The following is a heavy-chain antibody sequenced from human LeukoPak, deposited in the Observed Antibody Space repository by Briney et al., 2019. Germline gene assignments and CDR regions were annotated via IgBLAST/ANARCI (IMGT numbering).Heavy chain of an antibody. V-gene: IGHV3-7*01. D-gene: IGHD6-19*01. Sequence: GGSLRLSCAASRFTLSNYWMSWVRQAPGKGLEWVANIKQDGSETYYVDSVKGRFTISRDNAKNTRSLQMNSLRAEDTAVYYCARQRGSGCLDYWGQGTLVTVSS. J-gene: IGHJ4*02. CDR3: ARQRGSGCLDY. CDR1: RFTLSNYW. CDR2: IKQDGSET.